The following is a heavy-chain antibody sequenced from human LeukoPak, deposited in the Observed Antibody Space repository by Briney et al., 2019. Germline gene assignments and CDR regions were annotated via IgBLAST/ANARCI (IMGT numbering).Heavy chain of an antibody. CDR3: AKNRNAYAYNPIRYYFDY. CDR2: ISYDGSNE. V-gene: IGHV3-30*18. CDR1: GFTFNSYG. J-gene: IGHJ4*02. D-gene: IGHD3-16*01. Sequence: PGGSLRLSCAVSGFTFNSYGMHWVRQAPGKGLEWVAVISYDGSNEYFADSVKGRFTISRDNSKNTLFLQMNSLRAEDTAMYDCAKNRNAYAYNPIRYYFDYWGQGTLVTVSS.